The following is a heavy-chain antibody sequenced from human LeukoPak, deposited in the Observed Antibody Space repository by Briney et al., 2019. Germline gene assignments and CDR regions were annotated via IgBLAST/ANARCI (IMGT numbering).Heavy chain of an antibody. CDR2: IGGSGVYT. CDR3: AKDFVGGIAAAGISN. D-gene: IGHD6-13*01. Sequence: GGSLRLSCAASGFTFSDCAMIWVRQAPGKGLEWVSAIGGSGVYTYYADSVKGRFTVSRDNSKNTLYLQMNSLRAEDTAVYYCAKDFVGGIAAAGISNWGQGTLVTVSS. CDR1: GFTFSDCA. J-gene: IGHJ4*02. V-gene: IGHV3-23*01.